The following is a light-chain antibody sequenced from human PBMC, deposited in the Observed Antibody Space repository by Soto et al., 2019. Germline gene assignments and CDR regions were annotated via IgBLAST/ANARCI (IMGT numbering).Light chain of an antibody. J-gene: IGKJ2*01. CDR1: QSLLHVNGYNF. CDR3: MQALQTPPYT. Sequence: DIVMTQSPLSLPVTPGEPASISCRSSQSLLHVNGYNFLDWYLQKPGQSPQLLIHLGYNRDSGVPDRFSGSGSGTDFTLKISRVEAEDVGIYYCMQALQTPPYTFGQGTKLEIK. V-gene: IGKV2-28*01. CDR2: LGY.